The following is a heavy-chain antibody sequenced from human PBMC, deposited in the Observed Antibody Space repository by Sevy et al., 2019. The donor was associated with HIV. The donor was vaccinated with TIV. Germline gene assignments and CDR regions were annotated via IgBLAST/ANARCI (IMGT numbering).Heavy chain of an antibody. CDR2: ISGSGGST. Sequence: GGSLRLSCAASGFTFSSYAMSWVRQAPGKGLEWVSAISGSGGSTYYADSVKGRFTISRDNSKNTLYLQMNSLRAEDTAVYYCAKEGDSSGWYGGAYSFDYWGQGTLVTVSS. CDR1: GFTFSSYA. J-gene: IGHJ4*02. CDR3: AKEGDSSGWYGGAYSFDY. V-gene: IGHV3-23*01. D-gene: IGHD6-19*01.